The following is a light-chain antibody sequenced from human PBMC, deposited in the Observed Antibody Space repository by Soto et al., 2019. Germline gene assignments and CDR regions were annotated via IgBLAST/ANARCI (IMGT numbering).Light chain of an antibody. CDR2: AAS. V-gene: IGKV3-20*01. Sequence: EIVLTQSPGTLSLSPGERATLSCRASQSINNRYLAWYQQKPGQAPRLLIYAASSRATGIPDRFSGSGSGTDFTLTISRLEPEGVAVYYCMLCGSSPGFTFGPGTKVDIK. J-gene: IGKJ3*01. CDR3: MLCGSSPGFT. CDR1: QSINNRY.